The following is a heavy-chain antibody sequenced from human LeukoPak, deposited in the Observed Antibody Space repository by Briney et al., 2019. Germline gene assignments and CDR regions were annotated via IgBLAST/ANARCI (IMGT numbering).Heavy chain of an antibody. CDR2: INPNSGGT. CDR3: ARAGGYSYTRRYFQH. V-gene: IGHV1-2*02. Sequence: ASVKVSCKASGYTFTGYYMHWVRQAPGQGLEWMGWINPNSGGTNCAQKFQGRVTMTRDTSISTAYMELSRLRSDDTAVYYCARAGGYSYTRRYFQHWGQGTLVTVSS. CDR1: GYTFTGYY. D-gene: IGHD5-18*01. J-gene: IGHJ1*01.